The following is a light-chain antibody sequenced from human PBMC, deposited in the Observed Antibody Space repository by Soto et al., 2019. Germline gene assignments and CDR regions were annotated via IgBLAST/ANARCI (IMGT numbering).Light chain of an antibody. V-gene: IGKV3-11*01. J-gene: IGKJ1*01. CDR3: QQRSNWPPWT. CDR2: DAS. CDR1: QSVSSY. Sequence: EIVLTQSPATLSLSPGERATLSFSASQSVSSYLAWYQQKPGQAPRLLIYDASNRATGIPARFSGSGSGTDFTLTISRLEPEDFAVYYCQQRSNWPPWTFGQGAKVDIK.